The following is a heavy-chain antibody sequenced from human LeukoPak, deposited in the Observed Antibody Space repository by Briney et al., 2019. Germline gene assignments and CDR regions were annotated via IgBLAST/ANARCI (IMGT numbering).Heavy chain of an antibody. Sequence: GGSLRLSCAASGFTFSSYAMSWVRQAPGKGLEWVSAISGSGGSTYYADSVKGRFTISRDNSKNTLYLQMNSLKTEDTALYYCTTVGYCSSISCFVFYSWGQGTMVTVSS. D-gene: IGHD2-2*03. CDR1: GFTFSSYA. CDR2: ISGSGGST. V-gene: IGHV3-23*01. J-gene: IGHJ3*02. CDR3: TTVGYCSSISCFVFYS.